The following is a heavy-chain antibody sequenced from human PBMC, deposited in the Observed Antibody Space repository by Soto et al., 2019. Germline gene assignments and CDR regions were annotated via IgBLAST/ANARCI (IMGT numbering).Heavy chain of an antibody. J-gene: IGHJ3*02. D-gene: IGHD3-9*01. CDR2: INHSGST. V-gene: IGHV4-34*01. CDR3: ARVRLRYFDWLLAAFDI. Sequence: SLTCAVYGGSFSGYYWSWIRQPPGKGLEWIGEINHSGSTNYNPSLKSRVTISVDTSKNQFSLKLSSVTAADTAVYYCARVRLRYFDWLLAAFDIWGQGTMVTVS. CDR1: GGSFSGYY.